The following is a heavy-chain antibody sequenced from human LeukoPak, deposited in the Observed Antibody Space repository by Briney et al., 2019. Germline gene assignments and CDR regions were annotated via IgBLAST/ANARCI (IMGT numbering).Heavy chain of an antibody. J-gene: IGHJ6*02. V-gene: IGHV3-30-3*01. CDR2: ISYDGSNK. D-gene: IGHD6-13*01. Sequence: GGSLRLSCAASGFTFSSYAMHWVRQAPGKGLEWVAVISYDGSNKYYADSVKGRFTISRDNSKNTLYLQMNSLRAEDTAVYYCARDLKPYSSSWYIYYYYGMDVWGQGTTVTVSS. CDR1: GFTFSSYA. CDR3: ARDLKPYSSSWYIYYYYGMDV.